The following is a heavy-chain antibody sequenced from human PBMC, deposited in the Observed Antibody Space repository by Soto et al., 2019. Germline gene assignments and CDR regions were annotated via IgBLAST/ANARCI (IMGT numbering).Heavy chain of an antibody. CDR2: IYWDDDT. Sequence: QITLKEAGPTLVKPTQTLTLTCSFSGFSLITSGVGVGWIRQPPGKALEWLALIYWDDDTGYSTSLRNRLTXTXXTSRHQVVLTMTNMDPADTATYYCAHTMAPRIFDSWGQGTLVTVSS. V-gene: IGHV2-5*02. CDR1: GFSLITSGVG. CDR3: AHTMAPRIFDS. J-gene: IGHJ4*02.